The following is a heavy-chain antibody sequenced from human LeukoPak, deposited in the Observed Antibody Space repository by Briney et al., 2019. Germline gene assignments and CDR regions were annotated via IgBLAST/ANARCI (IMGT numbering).Heavy chain of an antibody. V-gene: IGHV4-39*07. CDR2: IYYSGST. CDR1: GGSISSSSYY. D-gene: IGHD3-22*01. J-gene: IGHJ3*02. Sequence: SETLSLTCTVSGGSISSSSYYWGWIRQPPGKGLEWIGSIYYSGSTYYNPSLKSRVTISVDTSKNQFSLKLSSVTAADTAVYYCAREYYYDSSGSMVDAFDIWGQGTMVTVSS. CDR3: AREYYYDSSGSMVDAFDI.